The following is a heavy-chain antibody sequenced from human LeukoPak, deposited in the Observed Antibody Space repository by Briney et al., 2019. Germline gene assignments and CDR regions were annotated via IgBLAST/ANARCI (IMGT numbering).Heavy chain of an antibody. Sequence: SETLSLTCTVSGGSISSYYWSWIRQPPGKGLEWIGYIYYSGSTNYNPSPKSRVTISVDTSKNQFSLKLSSVTAADTAVYYCARDKLIAARPYAFDIWGQGTMVTVSS. V-gene: IGHV4-59*01. J-gene: IGHJ3*02. CDR1: GGSISSYY. D-gene: IGHD6-6*01. CDR3: ARDKLIAARPYAFDI. CDR2: IYYSGST.